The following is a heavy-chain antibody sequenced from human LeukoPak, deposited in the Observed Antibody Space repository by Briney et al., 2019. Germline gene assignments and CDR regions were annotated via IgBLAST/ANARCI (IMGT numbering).Heavy chain of an antibody. CDR3: ARGHHGSGSYSGY. CDR1: GGSFSGYY. Sequence: SETLSLTCAVYGGSFSGYYWSWIRQPPGKGLEWIGGINHSGSTNYNPSLKSRVTISVGTSKNQFSLKLSSVTAADTAVYYCARGHHGSGSYSGYWGQGTLVTVSS. V-gene: IGHV4-34*01. D-gene: IGHD3-10*01. J-gene: IGHJ4*02. CDR2: INHSGST.